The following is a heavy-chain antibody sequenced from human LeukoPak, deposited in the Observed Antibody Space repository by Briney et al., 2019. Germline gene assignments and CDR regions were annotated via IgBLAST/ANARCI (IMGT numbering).Heavy chain of an antibody. CDR2: ISGSGGST. V-gene: IGHV3-23*01. CDR3: ARHVVVVQGGSHFDY. Sequence: GGSPRLSCAASGFTFSSYAMSWVRQAPGKGLEWVSAISGSGGSTYYADSVKGRFTISRDNSKNTLYLQMNSLRAEDTAVYYCARHVVVVQGGSHFDYWGQGTLVTVSS. D-gene: IGHD2-15*01. J-gene: IGHJ4*02. CDR1: GFTFSSYA.